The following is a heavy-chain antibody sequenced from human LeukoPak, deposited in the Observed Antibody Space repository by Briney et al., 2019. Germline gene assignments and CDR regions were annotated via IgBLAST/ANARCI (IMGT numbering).Heavy chain of an antibody. J-gene: IGHJ4*02. Sequence: MPSETLSLTCTVSGYTISSGYYWGWIRQAPGKGPEWIGTIFHFGNTYNNPSLESRVILSVDTSKNQLSLKLNSVTAADTAVYYCARDLSHQLGYFDKWGQGILVIVSS. CDR3: ARDLSHQLGYFDK. CDR2: IFHFGNT. D-gene: IGHD1-1*01. V-gene: IGHV4-38-2*02. CDR1: GYTISSGYY.